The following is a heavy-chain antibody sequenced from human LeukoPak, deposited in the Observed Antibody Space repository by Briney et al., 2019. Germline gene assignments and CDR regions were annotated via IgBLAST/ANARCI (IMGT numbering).Heavy chain of an antibody. CDR1: GGTFSSYA. V-gene: IGHV1-46*01. Sequence: ASVKVSCKASGGTFSSYAISWVRQAPGQGLEWMGIINPSGGSTSYAQKFQGRVTMTRDTSTSTVYMELSSLRSEDTAVYYCATHDQKYCSGGSCRAKDFQHWGQGTLVTVSS. J-gene: IGHJ1*01. CDR2: INPSGGST. D-gene: IGHD2-15*01. CDR3: ATHDQKYCSGGSCRAKDFQH.